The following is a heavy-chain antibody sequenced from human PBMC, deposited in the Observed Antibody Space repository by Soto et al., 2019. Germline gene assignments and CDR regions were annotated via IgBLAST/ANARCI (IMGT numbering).Heavy chain of an antibody. V-gene: IGHV4-31*03. CDR3: ARCARIVIDYYYYGMDV. J-gene: IGHJ6*02. CDR1: GGSISSGGYY. Sequence: QVQLQESGPGLVKPSQTLSLTCTVSGGSISSGGYYWSWIRQHPGNGLECIGYIYYSGSTYYNPSLKSRVTISVDTSKNQFSLKLSSVTAAHTAVYYCARCARIVIDYYYYGMDVWGQGTTVTVSS. D-gene: IGHD3-22*01. CDR2: IYYSGST.